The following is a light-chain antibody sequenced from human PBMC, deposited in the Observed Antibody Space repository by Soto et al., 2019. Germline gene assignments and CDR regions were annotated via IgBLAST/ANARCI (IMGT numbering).Light chain of an antibody. CDR2: TVN. Sequence: QSVLTQPASVSGSPGQSITISCTGTSSDVGGYKYVSWYQQHPGKAPKLLIYTVNNRPSGVSNRFSGSKSGNTASLTISGLHAEDEADYYCTSYTCSSSNVFGTGTKLTVL. CDR1: SSDVGGYKY. V-gene: IGLV2-14*01. J-gene: IGLJ1*01. CDR3: TSYTCSSSNV.